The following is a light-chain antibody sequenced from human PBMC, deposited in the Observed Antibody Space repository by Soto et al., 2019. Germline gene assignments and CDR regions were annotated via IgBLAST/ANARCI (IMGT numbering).Light chain of an antibody. CDR1: QSVSTS. J-gene: IGKJ1*01. V-gene: IGKV3-11*01. CDR3: QVRDVWPS. Sequence: IVLTQSPVTLALSPGESAVLSRRASQSVSTSLAWYQHKPGQAPRLFMYDASKRAPGIPARFTGSGSGTDFTLTISSLEPEDIAVYYCQVRDVWPSFGQGTKVEIK. CDR2: DAS.